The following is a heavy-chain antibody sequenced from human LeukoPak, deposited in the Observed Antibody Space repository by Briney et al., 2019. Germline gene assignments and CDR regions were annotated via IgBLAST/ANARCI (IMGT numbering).Heavy chain of an antibody. Sequence: GGSLRLSCAASGLTVTSNYMSWIRQAPGKGLEWVSVIYSGGDTYYADSVKGRFTISRDNSKNTLYLQMDSLRAEDTAVYYCARPGYSTSAFDYWGQGTLVTVSS. CDR3: ARPGYSTSAFDY. D-gene: IGHD6-13*01. CDR1: GLTVTSNY. V-gene: IGHV3-53*01. J-gene: IGHJ4*02. CDR2: IYSGGDT.